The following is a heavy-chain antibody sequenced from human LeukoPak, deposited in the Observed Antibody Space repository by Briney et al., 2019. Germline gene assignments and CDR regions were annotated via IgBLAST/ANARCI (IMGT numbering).Heavy chain of an antibody. CDR2: FCNSGSI. Sequence: PSETLSLTCTVSGGSITTYYWNWIRQSPGKGQEWIGYFCNSGSINYNPSLKSRVSISADTSKNQFSLKLSSVTAADTAVYYCARGGGCTSFSCDFDFWGQGSLVTVSS. V-gene: IGHV4-59*01. CDR3: ARGGGCTSFSCDFDF. J-gene: IGHJ4*02. CDR1: GGSITTYY. D-gene: IGHD2-2*01.